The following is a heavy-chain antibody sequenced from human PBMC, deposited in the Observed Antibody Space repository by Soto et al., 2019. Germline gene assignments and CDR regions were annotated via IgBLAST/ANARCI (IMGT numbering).Heavy chain of an antibody. J-gene: IGHJ5*02. V-gene: IGHV3-48*02. CDR1: GMPFSSYD. Sequence: EVQLVESGGGLVQPGGSLRLSCAASGMPFSSYDMKWVRQAPGKGLEWISYISSSSSTTHYADSVKGRFTISRDNARNSLHLQMNSLTDEDTAMYFCARYCIYDYGDYPCPWGQGTLVTVSA. CDR3: ARYCIYDYGDYPCP. CDR2: ISSSSSTT. D-gene: IGHD4-17*01.